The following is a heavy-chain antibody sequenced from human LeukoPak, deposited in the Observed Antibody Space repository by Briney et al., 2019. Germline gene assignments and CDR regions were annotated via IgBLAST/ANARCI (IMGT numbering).Heavy chain of an antibody. CDR1: GYTFTGYY. J-gene: IGHJ6*02. Sequence: ASVKVSCKASGYTFTGYYMHWVRQAPGQGLEWMGWINPNSGGTNYAQKFQGWVTMTRDTSISTAYMELSRLRSDDTAVYYCARGKDYGISYYYGMDVWGQGTTVTVSS. CDR2: INPNSGGT. CDR3: ARGKDYGISYYYGMDV. D-gene: IGHD4/OR15-4a*01. V-gene: IGHV1-2*04.